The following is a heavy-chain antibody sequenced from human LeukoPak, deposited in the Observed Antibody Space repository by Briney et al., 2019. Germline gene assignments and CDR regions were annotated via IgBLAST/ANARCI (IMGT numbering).Heavy chain of an antibody. CDR2: INHSGST. CDR1: GGSISSYY. J-gene: IGHJ4*02. V-gene: IGHV4-34*01. D-gene: IGHD5-18*01. CDR3: ARLPRGYSYGFDY. Sequence: SETLSLTCTVSGGSISSYYWSWIRQPPGKGLEWIGEINHSGSTNYNPSLESRVTISVDTSKNQFSLKLSSVTAADTAVYYCARLPRGYSYGFDYWGQGTLVTVSS.